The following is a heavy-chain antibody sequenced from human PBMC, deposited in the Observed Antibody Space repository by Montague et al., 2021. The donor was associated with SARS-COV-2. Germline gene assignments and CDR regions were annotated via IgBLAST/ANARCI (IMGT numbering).Heavy chain of an antibody. J-gene: IGHJ6*02. CDR1: GGSNSSYY. V-gene: IGHV4-59*01. D-gene: IGHD3-10*01. CDR3: AREGSGRGYYYYGMDV. Sequence: SETLSLTCTGAGGSNSSYYWGWIGQPPGKGLEWIGYSNYSGSTNYNPSLKSRVTISVDTFKNQFSLKLSSVTAADTAVYYCAREGSGRGYYYYGMDVWGQGTTVTVSS. CDR2: SNYSGST.